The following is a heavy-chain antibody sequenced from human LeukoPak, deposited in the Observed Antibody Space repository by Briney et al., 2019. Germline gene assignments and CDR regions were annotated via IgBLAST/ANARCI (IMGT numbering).Heavy chain of an antibody. CDR1: GFTFDDYV. V-gene: IGHV3-43*02. Sequence: PGRSLRLSCAASGFTFDDYVMHWVRQAPGKGPEWVSLISGDGDTTYYADSVKGRFTTSRDNSKNSLYLQMNSLKTEDTALYYCAKDRDCSITSCYPDWFDPWGQGTLVTVSS. D-gene: IGHD2-2*01. CDR2: ISGDGDTT. J-gene: IGHJ5*02. CDR3: AKDRDCSITSCYPDWFDP.